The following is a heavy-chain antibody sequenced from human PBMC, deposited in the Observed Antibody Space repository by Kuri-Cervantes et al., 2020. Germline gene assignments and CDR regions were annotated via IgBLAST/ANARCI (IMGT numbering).Heavy chain of an antibody. CDR3: ASQSHCSSTSCYIDFDY. Sequence: SVKVSCKASGYTFTGYYMHWVRQAPGQGLEWMGGIIPIFGTANYAQKFQGRVTITADESTSTAYMELSSLRSEDTAVYYCASQSHCSSTSCYIDFDYWGQGTLVTVSS. J-gene: IGHJ4*02. V-gene: IGHV1-69*13. D-gene: IGHD2-2*02. CDR1: GYTFTGYY. CDR2: IIPIFGTA.